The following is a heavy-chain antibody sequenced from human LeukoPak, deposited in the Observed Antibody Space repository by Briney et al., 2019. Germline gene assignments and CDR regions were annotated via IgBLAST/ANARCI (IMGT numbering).Heavy chain of an antibody. CDR1: GFTFSDYW. D-gene: IGHD6-19*01. Sequence: GGSLRLSCAASGFTFSDYWMHWVRQAPGKGLVWVSRINGDGRSTSYADSVKGRFTISRDNAKNTLYLQMNSLRVEDTAAYYCARHGDNSGWFHWFDPWGQGTLVTVSS. V-gene: IGHV3-74*01. J-gene: IGHJ5*02. CDR2: INGDGRST. CDR3: ARHGDNSGWFHWFDP.